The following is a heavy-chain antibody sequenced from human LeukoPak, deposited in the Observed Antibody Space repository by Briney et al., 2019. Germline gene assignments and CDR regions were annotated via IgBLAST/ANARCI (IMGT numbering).Heavy chain of an antibody. CDR2: ISGSGGST. V-gene: IGHV3-23*01. D-gene: IGHD2-2*01. Sequence: GGSLRLSCVGSGFTLSSYAMSWVRQAPGKGLEWVSAISGSGGSTYYADSVKGRFTISRDNSKNTLYLQMNSLRAEDTAVYYCAKGDIVVVPALAWFDPWGQGTLVTVSS. CDR3: AKGDIVVVPALAWFDP. CDR1: GFTLSSYA. J-gene: IGHJ5*02.